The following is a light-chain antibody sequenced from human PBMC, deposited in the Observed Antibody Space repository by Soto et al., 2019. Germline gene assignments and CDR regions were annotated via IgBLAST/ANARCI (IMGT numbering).Light chain of an antibody. CDR1: SSNIGAGYD. V-gene: IGLV1-40*01. J-gene: IGLJ2*01. Sequence: QSVLTQPPSVSGAPGQRVTISCTGSSSNIGAGYDVHWYQQLPGTAPKLLIYGNSNRPSGVPDRFSGSKSGTSASVAITGLQAEDEADYYCQSYDSSLSGSVVFGGGTKLTVL. CDR2: GNS. CDR3: QSYDSSLSGSVV.